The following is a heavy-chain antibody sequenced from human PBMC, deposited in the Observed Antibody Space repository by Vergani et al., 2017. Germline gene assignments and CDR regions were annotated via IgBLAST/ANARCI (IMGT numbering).Heavy chain of an antibody. Sequence: EVQLVQSGAEVKKPGESLKISCKGSGYSFTSYWIGWVRQMPGKGLEWMGIIYPGDSDTRYSPSFQGQVTISADNSLSTAYLQWSSLKASDTAMYYCARHRGWGLVVVAATPWYYYYGMDVWGQGP. CDR3: ARHRGWGLVVVAATPWYYYYGMDV. J-gene: IGHJ6*02. V-gene: IGHV5-51*01. CDR2: IYPGDSDT. CDR1: GYSFTSYW. D-gene: IGHD2-15*01.